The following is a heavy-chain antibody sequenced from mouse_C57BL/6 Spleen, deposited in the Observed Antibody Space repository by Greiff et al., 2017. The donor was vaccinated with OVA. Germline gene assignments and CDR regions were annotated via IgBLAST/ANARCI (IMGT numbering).Heavy chain of an antibody. CDR1: GFTFSSYG. V-gene: IGHV5-6*01. CDR3: ARHDYGSSDYFDY. D-gene: IGHD1-1*01. CDR2: ISSGGSYT. Sequence: EVQVVESGGDLVKPGGSLKLSCAASGFTFSSYGMSWVRQTPDKRLEWVATISSGGSYTYYPDSVKGRFTISRDNAKNTLYLQMSSLKSEDTAMYYCARHDYGSSDYFDYWGQGTTLTVSS. J-gene: IGHJ2*01.